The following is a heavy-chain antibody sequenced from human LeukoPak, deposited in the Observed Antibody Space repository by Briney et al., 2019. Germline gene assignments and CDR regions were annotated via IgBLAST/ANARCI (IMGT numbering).Heavy chain of an antibody. D-gene: IGHD3-3*01. V-gene: IGHV4-38-2*01. CDR1: GSSIRSGYF. Sequence: SETLSLTCAVSGSSIRSGYFWGWFRQPPGKGLEWIGSINHSGTPSYNPSLKSRVAMSVDTSKNQLSLNVTSVTAADTAVHYCARVGGITIFGGASITPNYYMDVWGKGTTVIVSS. CDR2: INHSGTP. CDR3: ARVGGITIFGGASITPNYYMDV. J-gene: IGHJ6*03.